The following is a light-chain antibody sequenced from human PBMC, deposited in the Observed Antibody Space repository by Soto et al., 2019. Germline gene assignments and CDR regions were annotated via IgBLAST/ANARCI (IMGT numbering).Light chain of an antibody. CDR1: QDISNY. CDR2: AAS. CDR3: QKYNSAPRT. J-gene: IGKJ4*01. Sequence: DIQMTQSPSSLSASVGDRVTITCRASQDISNYLAWYQQKPGKVPKLLIYAASTLESGVPSRFGGSGSGTEFTLTISSLQPEYVATYYCQKYNSAPRTFGGGTKVEIK. V-gene: IGKV1-27*01.